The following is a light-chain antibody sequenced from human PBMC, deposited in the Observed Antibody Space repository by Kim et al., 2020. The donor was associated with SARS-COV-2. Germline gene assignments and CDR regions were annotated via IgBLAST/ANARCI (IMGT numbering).Light chain of an antibody. Sequence: ASVGDRVTITCRASQSISSYLNWYQQKPGKAPKLLIYAASSLQSGVPSRFSGSGSGTDFTLTISSLQPEDFATYYCQQSYSTPGTFGQGTKLEIK. CDR1: QSISSY. CDR3: QQSYSTPGT. CDR2: AAS. J-gene: IGKJ2*01. V-gene: IGKV1-39*01.